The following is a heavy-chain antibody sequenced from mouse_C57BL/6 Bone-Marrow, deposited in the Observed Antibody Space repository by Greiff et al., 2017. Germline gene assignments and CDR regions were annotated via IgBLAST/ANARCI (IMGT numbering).Heavy chain of an antibody. CDR1: GYTFTSYW. D-gene: IGHD1-1*01. CDR2: IHPNSGST. CDR3: ARAGILTLNH. Sequence: QVQLQQPGAELVKPGASVKLSCKASGYTFTSYWMHWVRQRPGQGLEWIGMIHPNSGSTNYNEKFKSKATLTVDKSSSTAYIQLSSLTSEYSSVYYCARAGILTLNHWGQGTTLTVSS. V-gene: IGHV1-64*01. J-gene: IGHJ2*01.